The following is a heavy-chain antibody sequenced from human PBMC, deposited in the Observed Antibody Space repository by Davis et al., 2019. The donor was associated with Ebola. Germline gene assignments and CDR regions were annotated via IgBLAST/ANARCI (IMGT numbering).Heavy chain of an antibody. V-gene: IGHV3-21*01. CDR2: ISSSSSYI. Sequence: GESLKISCAASGFTFSSYSMNWVRQAPGKGLEWVSSISSSSSYIYYADSVKGRFTISRDNSKNTLYLQMNSLRAEDTAVYYCARELNYDFWSGTIIYYYYGMDVWGQGTTVTVSS. J-gene: IGHJ6*02. D-gene: IGHD3-3*01. CDR1: GFTFSSYS. CDR3: ARELNYDFWSGTIIYYYYGMDV.